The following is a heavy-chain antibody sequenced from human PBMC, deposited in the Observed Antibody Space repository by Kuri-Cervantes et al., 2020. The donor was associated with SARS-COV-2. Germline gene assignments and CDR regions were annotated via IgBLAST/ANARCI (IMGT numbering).Heavy chain of an antibody. J-gene: IGHJ5*02. D-gene: IGHD6-13*01. V-gene: IGHV4-34*01. CDR1: GGSFSGYY. CDR2: INHSGST. CDR3: ARVTGSSSWYDSRPNHNWFDP. Sequence: GSLRLSCAVYGGSFSGYYWSWIRQPPGKGLEWIGEINHSGSTNYNPSLKSRVTISVDTSKNQFSLKLSSVTAADTAVYYCARVTGSSSWYDSRPNHNWFDPWGQGTLVTVSS.